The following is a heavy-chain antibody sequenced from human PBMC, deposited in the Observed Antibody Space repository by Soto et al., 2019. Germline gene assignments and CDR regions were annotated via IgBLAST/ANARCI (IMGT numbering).Heavy chain of an antibody. Sequence: GGSLRLSCAASGFTFSSYAMSWVRQAPGKGLEWVSAISGSGGSTYYADSVKGRFTISRDNSKNTLYLQMNSLRAEDTAVYYCAKDYDSSGYYADDAFDIWGQGTMVTVSS. D-gene: IGHD3-22*01. CDR3: AKDYDSSGYYADDAFDI. J-gene: IGHJ3*02. V-gene: IGHV3-23*01. CDR2: ISGSGGST. CDR1: GFTFSSYA.